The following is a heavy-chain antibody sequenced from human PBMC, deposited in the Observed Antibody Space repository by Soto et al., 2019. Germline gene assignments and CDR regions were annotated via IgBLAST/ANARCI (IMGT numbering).Heavy chain of an antibody. J-gene: IGHJ4*02. CDR3: ARTTPSGGSYPPVFDY. Sequence: SETLSLTCTVSGGSISSSSYYWGWIRQPPGKGLEWIGSIYYSGSTYYNPSLKSRVTISVDTSKNQFSLKLSSVTAADTAVYYCARTTPSGGSYPPVFDYWGQGTLVTVSS. V-gene: IGHV4-39*01. CDR2: IYYSGST. D-gene: IGHD1-26*01. CDR1: GGSISSSSYY.